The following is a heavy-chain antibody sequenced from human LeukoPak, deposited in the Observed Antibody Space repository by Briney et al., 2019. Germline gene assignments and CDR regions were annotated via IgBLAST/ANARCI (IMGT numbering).Heavy chain of an antibody. J-gene: IGHJ5*02. CDR2: IIPIFGTA. V-gene: IGHV1-69*13. CDR1: GGTFSSYA. D-gene: IGHD3-22*01. CDR3: ARDLRNYDSSGEFDP. Sequence: ASVKVSCKASGGTFSSYAISWVRQAPGQGLEWMGGIIPIFGTANYAQKFQGRVTITADESTSTAYKELSSLRSEDTAVYYCARDLRNYDSSGEFDPWGQGTLVTVSS.